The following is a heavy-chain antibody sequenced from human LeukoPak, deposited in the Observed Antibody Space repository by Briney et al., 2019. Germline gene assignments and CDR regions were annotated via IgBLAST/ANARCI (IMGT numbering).Heavy chain of an antibody. Sequence: ASVKVSCKASGYTFTSYYMHWVRQAPGQGLEWMGIINPSGGSTSYAQKFQGRVTMTRDTSTSTVYMELSSLRSEDTAVYYCARVRTTVTTFLAKNWFDPWGQGTLVTVSS. CDR3: ARVRTTVTTFLAKNWFDP. J-gene: IGHJ5*02. CDR2: INPSGGST. CDR1: GYTFTSYY. D-gene: IGHD4-17*01. V-gene: IGHV1-46*01.